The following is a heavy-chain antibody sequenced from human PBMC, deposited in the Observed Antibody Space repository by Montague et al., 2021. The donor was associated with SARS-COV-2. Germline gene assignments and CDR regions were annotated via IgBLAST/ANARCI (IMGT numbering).Heavy chain of an antibody. Sequence: TLSLTCIVSGGSISSGGYYWSWIRQHPGKGLEWIGYIYYSGSTYYNPSLKSRLSISLDTSKNHFSLRLSSVTAADTAVYYCARSGSPAFSSSPVDYWGQGTLVPRSS. D-gene: IGHD6-13*01. CDR2: IYYSGST. V-gene: IGHV4-31*03. J-gene: IGHJ4*02. CDR1: GGSISSGGYY. CDR3: ARSGSPAFSSSPVDY.